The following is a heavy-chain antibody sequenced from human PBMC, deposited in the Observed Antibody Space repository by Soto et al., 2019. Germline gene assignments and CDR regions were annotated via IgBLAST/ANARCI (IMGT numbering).Heavy chain of an antibody. Sequence: SETLSLTCTVSGGSISSYYWSWIRQPAGKGLEWIGRIYTSGSTNYNPSLKSRVTMSVDTSKNKFSLKLSSVTAADTAVYYCERQDDGDSSGYYCYYGMDVWGQGTTVTVSS. D-gene: IGHD3-22*01. CDR2: IYTSGST. CDR3: ERQDDGDSSGYYCYYGMDV. V-gene: IGHV4-4*07. J-gene: IGHJ6*02. CDR1: GGSISSYY.